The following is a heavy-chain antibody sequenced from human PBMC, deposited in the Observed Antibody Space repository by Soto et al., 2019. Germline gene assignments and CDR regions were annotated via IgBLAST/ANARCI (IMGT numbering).Heavy chain of an antibody. CDR2: IKSKKSGGTI. CDR3: IWQAGFIGSWH. CDR1: GILFTDAW. J-gene: IGHJ4*02. V-gene: IGHV3-15*07. D-gene: IGHD1-26*01. Sequence: EVQLVESEGGLVKPGGSLRLSCAVSGILFTDAWMNWVRQAPGKGLEWVGRIKSKKSGGTIEYAAPVRGRFTISRDDSKNTLYLQMDSLQIGDTGVYFCIWQAGFIGSWHWGQGSLVTVSS.